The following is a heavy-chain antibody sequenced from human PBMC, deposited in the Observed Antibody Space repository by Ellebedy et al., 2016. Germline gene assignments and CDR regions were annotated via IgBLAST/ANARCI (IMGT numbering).Heavy chain of an antibody. CDR2: ISGDGDTT. Sequence: GESLKISCAASGFTLSDYSMNWVRQAPGGGLEWISTISGDGDTTFSADSVKGRFTISRDNSRYTLYLQMDSLTAADTAVYYCYYGHYSGFWGQGTLVTVSS. CDR1: GFTLSDYS. CDR3: YYGHYSGF. J-gene: IGHJ4*02. V-gene: IGHV3-23*01. D-gene: IGHD4-17*01.